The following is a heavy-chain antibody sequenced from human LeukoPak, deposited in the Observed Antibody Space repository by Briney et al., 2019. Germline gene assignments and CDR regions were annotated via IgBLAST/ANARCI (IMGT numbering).Heavy chain of an antibody. D-gene: IGHD6-13*01. CDR3: ATVGWQQLAHFDY. Sequence: ASVKVSCKVSGYTFTDYYMHWVQHAPGKGLEWMGLVDPEDGETIYAEKFQGRVTITADTSTDTAYMELSSLRSEDTAVYYCATVGWQQLAHFDYRGQGTLVTVSS. CDR1: GYTFTDYY. V-gene: IGHV1-69-2*01. CDR2: VDPEDGET. J-gene: IGHJ4*02.